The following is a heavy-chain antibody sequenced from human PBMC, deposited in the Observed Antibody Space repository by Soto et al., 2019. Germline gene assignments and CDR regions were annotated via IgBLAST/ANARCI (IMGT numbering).Heavy chain of an antibody. J-gene: IGHJ6*02. CDR2: ISGSGGST. V-gene: IGHV3-23*01. CDR1: GFTFSSYA. CDR3: AKSHAWGDYYYYGMDV. Sequence: GGSLRLSCAASGFTFSSYAMSWVRQAPGKGLEWVSAISGSGGSTYYADSVKGRFTISRGNSKNKLYLQMNSLRAEDTVVYYCAKSHAWGDYYYYGMDVWGQGTTVTVSS. D-gene: IGHD7-27*01.